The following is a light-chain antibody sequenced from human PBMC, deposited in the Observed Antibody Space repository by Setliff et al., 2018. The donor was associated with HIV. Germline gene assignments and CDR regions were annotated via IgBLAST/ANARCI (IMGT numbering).Light chain of an antibody. CDR1: TSDIGAYGY. Sequence: QSALTQPASVSGSPGQSIAISCTATTSDIGAYGYVSWHQQLPGKAPKVLIYEVSNRPSGVSDRFSGSKSGNMASLTISGLQADDEADYYCSSYTSSRTWIFGGGTKVTVL. V-gene: IGLV2-14*03. J-gene: IGLJ2*01. CDR2: EVS. CDR3: SSYTSSRTWI.